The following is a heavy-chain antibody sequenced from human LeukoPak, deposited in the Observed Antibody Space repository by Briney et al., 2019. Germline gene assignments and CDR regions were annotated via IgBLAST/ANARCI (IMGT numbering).Heavy chain of an antibody. V-gene: IGHV4-4*02. CDR3: ARERVWRSSGYHYYYGMDV. D-gene: IGHD6-19*01. CDR2: IYHSGST. Sequence: SGTLSLTCAVSGGSISSSNWWSWVRQPPGKGLEWIGEIYHSGSTNYNPSLKSRVTISVDKSKNQFSLKLSSVTAADMAVYYCARERVWRSSGYHYYYGMDVWGQGTTVTVSS. CDR1: GGSISSSNW. J-gene: IGHJ6*02.